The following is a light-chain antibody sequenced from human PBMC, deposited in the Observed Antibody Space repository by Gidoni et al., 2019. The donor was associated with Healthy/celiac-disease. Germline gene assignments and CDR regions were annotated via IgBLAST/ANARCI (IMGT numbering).Light chain of an antibody. V-gene: IGKV1-5*03. CDR2: KAS. CDR3: QQYNSYSWT. CDR1: QSLSSW. J-gene: IGKJ1*01. Sequence: IQMTQSPSTLSASVGDRVTITCRASQSLSSWLAWYQQKPGKAPKLLIYKASSLESGVPSRFSGSGSGTEFTLTISSLQPDDLATYYCQQYNSYSWTFXXXTKVEIK.